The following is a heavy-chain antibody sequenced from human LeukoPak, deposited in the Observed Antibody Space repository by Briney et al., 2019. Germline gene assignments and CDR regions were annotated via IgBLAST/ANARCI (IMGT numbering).Heavy chain of an antibody. Sequence: GGYLRLSCAASGFTVSSYAMSWVRQAPGKGLEWVSAISGSGGSTYYADSVKGRFTISRDNSKNTLDLQMNSLRAEDTAVYYCAKVTTFGGVIVGEIDYWGQGTLVTVSS. CDR1: GFTVSSYA. J-gene: IGHJ4*02. CDR2: ISGSGGST. V-gene: IGHV3-23*01. CDR3: AKVTTFGGVIVGEIDY. D-gene: IGHD3-16*02.